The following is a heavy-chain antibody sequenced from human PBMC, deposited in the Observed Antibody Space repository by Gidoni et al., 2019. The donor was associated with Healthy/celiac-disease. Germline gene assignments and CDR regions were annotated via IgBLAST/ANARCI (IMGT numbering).Heavy chain of an antibody. J-gene: IGHJ3*02. Sequence: EVQLVESGGGLVQPGGSLRLSCAASGFTFSSYSMNWVRQAPGKGLEWVSYISSSSSTIYYADSVKGRFTISRDNAKNSLYLQMNSLRDEDTAVYYCARDYKPYSSSWYDAFDIWGQGTMVTVSS. D-gene: IGHD6-13*01. CDR2: ISSSSSTI. CDR3: ARDYKPYSSSWYDAFDI. CDR1: GFTFSSYS. V-gene: IGHV3-48*02.